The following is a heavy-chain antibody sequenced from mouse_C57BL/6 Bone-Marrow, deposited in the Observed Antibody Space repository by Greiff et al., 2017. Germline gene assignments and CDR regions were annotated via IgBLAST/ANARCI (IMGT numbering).Heavy chain of an antibody. Sequence: VQLQQSGAELARPGASVKLSCKASGYTFTSYGISWVKQRPGQGLEWIGEIYPRSGNTYYNEKFKGKATLTADKSSSTAYMELRSLTSEDSAVYFCARNAVVAHFDVWGTGTTVTVSS. J-gene: IGHJ1*03. D-gene: IGHD1-1*01. CDR3: ARNAVVAHFDV. V-gene: IGHV1-81*01. CDR1: GYTFTSYG. CDR2: IYPRSGNT.